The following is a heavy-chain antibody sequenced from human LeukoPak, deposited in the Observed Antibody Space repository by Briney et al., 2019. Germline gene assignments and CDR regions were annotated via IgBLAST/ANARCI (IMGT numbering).Heavy chain of an antibody. V-gene: IGHV3-23*01. J-gene: IGHJ1*01. CDR2: VSGTGGST. Sequence: GGSLRLSCEASGFTFRSYAMSWVRQAPGKGLEWVATVSGTGGSTYYADSAKGRFTISRDNSKNTLYLQMNSLRAEDTAVYYCAKDLVATTRVAEYFQHWGQGTLVTVSS. CDR1: GFTFRSYA. D-gene: IGHD5-12*01. CDR3: AKDLVATTRVAEYFQH.